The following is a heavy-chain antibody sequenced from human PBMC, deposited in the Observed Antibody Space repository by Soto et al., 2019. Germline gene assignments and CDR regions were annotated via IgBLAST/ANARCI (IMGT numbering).Heavy chain of an antibody. V-gene: IGHV4-59*01. CDR1: GGSISSYY. D-gene: IGHD6-19*01. Sequence: PSETLSLTCTVSGGSISSYYWSWIRQPPGKGLEWIGYIYYSGSTNYNPSLKSRVTISVDTSKNQFSLKLSSVTAADTAVYYCARADWGSGWLNWFDPWGQGTLVTVS. CDR2: IYYSGST. CDR3: ARADWGSGWLNWFDP. J-gene: IGHJ5*02.